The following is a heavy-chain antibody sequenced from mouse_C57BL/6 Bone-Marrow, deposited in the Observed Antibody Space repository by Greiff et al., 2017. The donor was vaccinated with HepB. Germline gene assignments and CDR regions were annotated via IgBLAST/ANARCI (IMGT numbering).Heavy chain of an antibody. CDR1: GYTFTDYY. J-gene: IGHJ2*01. CDR3: ARGVRQGY. V-gene: IGHV1-76*01. D-gene: IGHD2-14*01. CDR2: IYPGSGNT. Sequence: QVQLQQSGAELVRPGASVKLSCKASGYTFTDYYINWVKQRPGQGLEWIARIYPGSGNTYYNEKFKGKATLTADKSSSTAYMELSSLTSEDSAVYFCARGVRQGYWGQGTTLTVSS.